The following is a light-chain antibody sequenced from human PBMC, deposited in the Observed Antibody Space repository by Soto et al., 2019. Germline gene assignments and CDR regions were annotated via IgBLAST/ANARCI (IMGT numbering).Light chain of an antibody. CDR3: MQALQTPIP. Sequence: DILMTQSPLSLPVTPGEPASISCRSSQSLLHRNGYNYLDWYLQKPGQSPQLLIYMGSNRASGVPATLSGRGSGTDFALTISSVAAEDVGVYYCMQALQTPIPFGPGPKVDIK. CDR1: QSLLHRNGYNY. J-gene: IGKJ3*01. V-gene: IGKV2-28*01. CDR2: MGS.